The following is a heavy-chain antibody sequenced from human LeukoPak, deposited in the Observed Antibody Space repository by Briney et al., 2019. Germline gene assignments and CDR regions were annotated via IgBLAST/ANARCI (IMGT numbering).Heavy chain of an antibody. Sequence: SETLSLTCTVSGGSISSYYWSWIRQPAGKGPEWIGYIYYSGSTNYNPSLKSRVTISVDTSKNQFSLKLSSVTAADTAVYYCARTTEAHSWRTRYYDYYMDVWGKGTTVTVSS. CDR1: GGSISSYY. CDR2: IYYSGST. J-gene: IGHJ6*03. D-gene: IGHD6-13*01. V-gene: IGHV4-59*01. CDR3: ARTTEAHSWRTRYYDYYMDV.